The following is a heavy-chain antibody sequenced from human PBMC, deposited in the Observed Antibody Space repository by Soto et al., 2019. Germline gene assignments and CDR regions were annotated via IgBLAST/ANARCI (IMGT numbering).Heavy chain of an antibody. J-gene: IGHJ5*02. CDR3: ATSPGDILTGGNWFDP. V-gene: IGHV3-23*01. CDR1: GFTFSSYA. Sequence: VGSLRLSCAASGFTFSSYAMSWVRQAPGKGLEWVSAISGSGGSTYYADSVKGRFTISRDNSKNTLYLQMDSLRAEDTAVYYCATSPGDILTGGNWFDPWGQGTLVTVSS. D-gene: IGHD3-9*01. CDR2: ISGSGGST.